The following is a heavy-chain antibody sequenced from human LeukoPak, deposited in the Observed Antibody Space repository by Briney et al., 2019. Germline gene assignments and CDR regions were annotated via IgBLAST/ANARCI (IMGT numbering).Heavy chain of an antibody. CDR3: ATGGYYYDSSGYSLDY. CDR2: INHSGST. V-gene: IGHV4-34*01. CDR1: GGSFSGYY. Sequence: KPSETLSLTCAVYGGSFSGYYWSWIRQSPGKGLEWIGEINHSGSTNYNPSLKSRVTISVDTSKNQFSLKLSSVTAADTAVYYCATGGYYYDSSGYSLDYWGQGTLVTVSS. D-gene: IGHD3-22*01. J-gene: IGHJ4*02.